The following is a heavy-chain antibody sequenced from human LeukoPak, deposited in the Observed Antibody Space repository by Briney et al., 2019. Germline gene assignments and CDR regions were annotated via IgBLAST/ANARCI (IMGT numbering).Heavy chain of an antibody. CDR2: INPYNGNT. Sequence: ASVKVSCKASGYTFTSYGISWVRQAPGQGLEWMGWINPYNGNTNYAQKLQGRVTMTTDTSTSTAYMELRSLRSDDTAVYYCARVAAADCFDYWGQGTLVTVSS. CDR3: ARVAAADCFDY. J-gene: IGHJ4*02. V-gene: IGHV1-18*01. D-gene: IGHD6-13*01. CDR1: GYTFTSYG.